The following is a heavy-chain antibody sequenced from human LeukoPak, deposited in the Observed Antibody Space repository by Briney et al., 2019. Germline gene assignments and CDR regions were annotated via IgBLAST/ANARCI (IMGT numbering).Heavy chain of an antibody. CDR1: GFTFSSYW. CDR3: ARRIQGMAPYYFDY. CDR2: INSDGGSA. Sequence: GGSLRLSCTASGFTFSSYWMHWDREAPGKGLVWVSRINSDGGSASYADSVKGRFTISRDNAKNTLYLQMNSLRAEDTAVYYCARRIQGMAPYYFDYWGQGTLVTVSS. V-gene: IGHV3-74*01. J-gene: IGHJ4*02. D-gene: IGHD5-24*01.